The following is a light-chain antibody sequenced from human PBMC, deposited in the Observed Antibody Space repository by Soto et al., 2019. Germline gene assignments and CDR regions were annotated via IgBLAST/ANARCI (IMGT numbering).Light chain of an antibody. J-gene: IGLJ1*01. V-gene: IGLV1-47*02. Sequence: QSVLTQPPSASGTPGQRVTISCSGRSSNIGSGFVYWYQHLPGTAPKLLISTNNERPSGVPDRFSGSKSGTSASLAISGLRSEDEADYFCCSYAGGYTYLFGTGTKVTVL. CDR2: TNN. CDR3: CSYAGGYTYL. CDR1: SSNIGSGF.